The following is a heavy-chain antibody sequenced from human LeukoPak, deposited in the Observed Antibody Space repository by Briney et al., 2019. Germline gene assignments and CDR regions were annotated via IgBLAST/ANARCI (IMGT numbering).Heavy chain of an antibody. CDR3: ARGSYNWNHRAHNWFDP. V-gene: IGHV4-61*02. J-gene: IGHJ5*02. D-gene: IGHD1-1*01. Sequence: SETLSLTCTVSGGSISSGSYYWSWIRQPAGKGLEWIGRIYTSGSTNYNPSLKSRVTISVDKSKNQFSLKLSSVTAADTAVYYCARGSYNWNHRAHNWFDPWGQGTLVTVSS. CDR1: GGSISSGSYY. CDR2: IYTSGST.